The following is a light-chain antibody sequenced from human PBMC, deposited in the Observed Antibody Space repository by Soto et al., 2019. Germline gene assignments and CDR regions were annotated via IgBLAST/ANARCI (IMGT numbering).Light chain of an antibody. CDR1: QSVSSSY. J-gene: IGKJ1*01. Sequence: EIVLTQSPGTLSLSLGERATLSCRASQSVSSSYLAWYQQKPGQAPRLLIYGASSRATGIPDRFSGSGSGTDFTLTISRLEPEDFAVYYCQQYGSSPTFGQGTKVEIK. V-gene: IGKV3-20*01. CDR3: QQYGSSPT. CDR2: GAS.